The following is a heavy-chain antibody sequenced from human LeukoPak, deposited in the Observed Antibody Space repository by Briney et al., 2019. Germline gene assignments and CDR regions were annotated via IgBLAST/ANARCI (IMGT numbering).Heavy chain of an antibody. V-gene: IGHV4-38-2*02. D-gene: IGHD3-22*01. J-gene: IGHJ6*03. CDR1: GYSISSGYS. CDR3: TRGSIAYYYMDV. Sequence: SETLSLTCTVSGYSISSGYSWGWIRQPPGKGLECIGTIYHSGSTNYNPSLKSRVTISVDTSKNQFSLKLSSVTAADTAVYYCTRGSIAYYYMDVWGKGTTVTISS. CDR2: IYHSGST.